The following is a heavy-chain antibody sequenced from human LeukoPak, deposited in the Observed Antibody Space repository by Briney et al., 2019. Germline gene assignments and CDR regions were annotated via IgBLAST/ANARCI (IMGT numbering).Heavy chain of an antibody. Sequence: QPGGSLRLSCAASAFTFSSYGMHWVRQAPGKGLEWVALISYDGSNKYYADSVKGRFTISRDNSKNTLYLQMNSLRPEDTALYYCAKVSSAWQLSYPSHYWGPGTLVTVSS. V-gene: IGHV3-30*18. CDR2: ISYDGSNK. J-gene: IGHJ4*02. CDR3: AKVSSAWQLSYPSHY. CDR1: AFTFSSYG. D-gene: IGHD3-22*01.